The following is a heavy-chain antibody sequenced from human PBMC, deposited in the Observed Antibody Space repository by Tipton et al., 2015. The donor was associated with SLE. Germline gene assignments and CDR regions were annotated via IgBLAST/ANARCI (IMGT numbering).Heavy chain of an antibody. D-gene: IGHD1-26*01. CDR1: GGSFSGYY. J-gene: IGHJ4*02. CDR2: INHSGST. Sequence: LRLSCAVYGGSFSGYYWSWIRQPPGKGLEWIGEINHSGSTNYNPSLKSRLTILVDTSKNQFSLKLSSVTAADTAVYYCAGMSYPREGYFDYWGQGTLVTVSS. CDR3: AGMSYPREGYFDY. V-gene: IGHV4-34*01.